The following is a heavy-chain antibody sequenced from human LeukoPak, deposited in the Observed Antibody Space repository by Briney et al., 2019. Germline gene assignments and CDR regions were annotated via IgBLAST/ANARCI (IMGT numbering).Heavy chain of an antibody. CDR3: ARGAAGYSYG. CDR2: IYYSGST. D-gene: IGHD5-18*01. Sequence: SETLSLTCTVSGGSISSSSYYWGWIRQPPGKGLEWIGSIYYSGSTYYNPSLKSRVTISVDTSKNQFSLKLSSVTAADTAVYYCARGAAGYSYGWGQGTLVTVSS. CDR1: GGSISSSSYY. J-gene: IGHJ4*02. V-gene: IGHV4-39*07.